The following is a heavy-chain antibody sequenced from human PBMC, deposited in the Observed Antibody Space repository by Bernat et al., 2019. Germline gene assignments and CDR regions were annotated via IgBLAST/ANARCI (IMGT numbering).Heavy chain of an antibody. CDR1: GITLSNA. CDR2: ISYDGSNK. J-gene: IGHJ4*02. V-gene: IGHV3-30-3*01. Sequence: QVQLVESGGTVVQPGRSLRLSCAASGITLSNAMHWVRQAPGKGLEWVAVISYDGSNKYYADSVKGRFTISRDNSKNTLYLQMNSLRAEDTAVYYCARAGAITMIVVVYFDYWGQGTLVTVSS. CDR3: ARAGAITMIVVVYFDY. D-gene: IGHD3-22*01.